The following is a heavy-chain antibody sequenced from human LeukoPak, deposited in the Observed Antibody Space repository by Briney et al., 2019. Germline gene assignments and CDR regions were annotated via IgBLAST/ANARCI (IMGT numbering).Heavy chain of an antibody. V-gene: IGHV3-48*01. Sequence: PGGSLRLSCAASGFIFSSYTMNWVRQAPGKGLEWVSYISSSSSTIYYADSVKGRFTISRDNAKNSLYLQMNSLRAEDTAVYYCASEVSGSEAFDIWGQGTMVTVSS. CDR2: ISSSSSTI. CDR1: GFIFSSYT. D-gene: IGHD3-10*01. J-gene: IGHJ3*02. CDR3: ASEVSGSEAFDI.